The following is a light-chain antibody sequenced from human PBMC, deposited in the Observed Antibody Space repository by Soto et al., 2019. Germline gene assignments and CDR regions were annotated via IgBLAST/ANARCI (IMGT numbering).Light chain of an antibody. J-gene: IGLJ1*01. CDR3: TSYTSTSTYV. CDR1: SSDVGAYNY. V-gene: IGLV2-14*01. CDR2: EVT. Sequence: QSALTQPASVSGSPGQSITISCTGTSSDVGAYNYVSWYQHHPGKVPKLLIYEVTNRPSGISDRFSGSKSGNTASLTISGLLAEDEADYYCTSYTSTSTYVFGTGTKVTVL.